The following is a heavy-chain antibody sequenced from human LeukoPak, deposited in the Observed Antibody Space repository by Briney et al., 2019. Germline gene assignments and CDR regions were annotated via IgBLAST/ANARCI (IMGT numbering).Heavy chain of an antibody. D-gene: IGHD6-13*01. J-gene: IGHJ6*02. V-gene: IGHV1-18*01. CDR1: GYTFTTYG. Sequence: ASVKVSCKTSGYTFTTYGISWVRQAPGQGLEWMGWISAYNGNTKYAQELQGRVTMTTDTSTSTAYMELRSLRSEDTAVYYCARDPVGSSWYSYYYYGMDVWGQGTTVTVSS. CDR2: ISAYNGNT. CDR3: ARDPVGSSWYSYYYYGMDV.